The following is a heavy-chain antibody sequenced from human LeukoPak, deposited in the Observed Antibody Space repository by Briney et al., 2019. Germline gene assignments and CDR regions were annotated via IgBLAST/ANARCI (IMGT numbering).Heavy chain of an antibody. CDR1: GFTFSSYS. CDR2: ISSSSSYI. J-gene: IGHJ4*02. Sequence: GGSLRLSCAASGFTFSSYSMNWVRQAPGKGLEWVSSISSSSSYIYYADSVKGRFTISRDNAKNSLYLQMNSLRAEDTAVYYCARFGSGSHTRESNFDYWGQGTLVTVSS. D-gene: IGHD1-26*01. CDR3: ARFGSGSHTRESNFDY. V-gene: IGHV3-21*01.